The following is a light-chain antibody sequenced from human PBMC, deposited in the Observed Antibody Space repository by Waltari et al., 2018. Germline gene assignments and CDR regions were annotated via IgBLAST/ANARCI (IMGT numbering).Light chain of an antibody. CDR1: QSLLDREDGNTY. J-gene: IGKJ1*01. CDR3: MQALESWT. Sequence: DIVMTQTPVSLSVTLGEPASISCRSSQSLLDREDGNTYLEWYLQKPGQSPQLWIYQVSNRASGVPDRFSGSWSDTDFTLKISRVEAEDVGVYYCMQALESWTFGQGTRVEIK. V-gene: IGKV2-40*01. CDR2: QVS.